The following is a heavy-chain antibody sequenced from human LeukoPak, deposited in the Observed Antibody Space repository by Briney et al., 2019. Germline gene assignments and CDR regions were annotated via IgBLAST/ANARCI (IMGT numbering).Heavy chain of an antibody. CDR1: GFTVSSNY. D-gene: IGHD3-3*01. J-gene: IGHJ4*02. CDR3: AKDRSGMRGLRNFDY. Sequence: GGSLRLSCAASGFTVSSNYMSWVRQAPGKGLEWVSVIYSGGTTYYADSVKGRFTISRDNSKNTLYLQMNSLRAEDTAVYYCAKDRSGMRGLRNFDYWGQGALVTVSS. CDR2: IYSGGTT. V-gene: IGHV3-53*01.